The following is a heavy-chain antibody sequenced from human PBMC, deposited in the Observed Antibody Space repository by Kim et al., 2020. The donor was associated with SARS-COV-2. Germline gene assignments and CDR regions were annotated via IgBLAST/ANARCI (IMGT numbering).Heavy chain of an antibody. J-gene: IGHJ4*02. D-gene: IGHD3-22*01. Sequence: SVKVSCKASGGTFSSYAISWVRQAPGQGLEWMGGIIPIFGTANYAQKFQGRVTITADKSTSTAYMELSSLRSEDTAVYYCARDYDSSGGYFDYWGQGTLVTVSS. CDR3: ARDYDSSGGYFDY. V-gene: IGHV1-69*06. CDR2: IIPIFGTA. CDR1: GGTFSSYA.